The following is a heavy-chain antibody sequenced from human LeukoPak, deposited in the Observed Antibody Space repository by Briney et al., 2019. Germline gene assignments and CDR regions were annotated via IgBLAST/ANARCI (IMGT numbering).Heavy chain of an antibody. CDR3: APLAPVSRSSFGAMDP. CDR1: GDSCSSNSTS. Sequence: SQTLSLTCVTSGDSCSSNSTSWDWIRQSPSRGLEWLGRTYFRSKWYNHYAVSVKSRITINPDTSKNQVYLQLNGVTPEDTAVSYCAPLAPVSRSSFGAMDPWVQGTLVTVSS. CDR2: TYFRSKWYN. J-gene: IGHJ5*02. D-gene: IGHD6-6*01. V-gene: IGHV6-1*01.